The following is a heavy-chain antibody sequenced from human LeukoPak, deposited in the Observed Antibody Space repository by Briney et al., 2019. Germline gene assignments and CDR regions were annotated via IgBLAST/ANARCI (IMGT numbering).Heavy chain of an antibody. D-gene: IGHD3-10*01. V-gene: IGHV4-31*03. J-gene: IGHJ4*02. CDR1: GGSISSGGYY. Sequence: SQTLSLTCTVSGGSISSGGYYWSWIRQHPGKGLEWIGYIYYSGSTYYNPSIKSRVAISVDTSKNQFSLKLSSVTAADTAIYYCAGSVTSRVVLDYWGQGTLVTVSS. CDR2: IYYSGST. CDR3: AGSVTSRVVLDY.